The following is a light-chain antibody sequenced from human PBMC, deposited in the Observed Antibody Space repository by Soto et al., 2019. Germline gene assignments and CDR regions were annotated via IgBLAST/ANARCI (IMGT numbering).Light chain of an antibody. CDR1: QSVSNNY. V-gene: IGKV3-20*01. Sequence: EIVLTQPPGTLSLSPGERATLSCRASQSVSNNYLAWYQQKPGQAPRLLIYGASNRATGIPDRFSGSGSGTDFTLTISRLEPEDFAVYYCQQYGSSPPITFGQGTRLEIK. CDR3: QQYGSSPPIT. J-gene: IGKJ5*01. CDR2: GAS.